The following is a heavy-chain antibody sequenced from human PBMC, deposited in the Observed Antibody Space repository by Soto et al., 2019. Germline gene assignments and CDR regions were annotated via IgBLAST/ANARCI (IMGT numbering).Heavy chain of an antibody. CDR3: VRICGGDCYAFDY. J-gene: IGHJ4*02. V-gene: IGHV1-3*01. Sequence: GASLKVSCKASGYTFTSYAMHWVRQAPGQRLEWMGWINAGNGNTKYSQKFQGRVTITRDTSASTAYMELSSLRSEDTAVYYSVRICGGDCYAFDYWGQGTLVTSPQ. CDR2: INAGNGNT. CDR1: GYTFTSYA. D-gene: IGHD2-21*02.